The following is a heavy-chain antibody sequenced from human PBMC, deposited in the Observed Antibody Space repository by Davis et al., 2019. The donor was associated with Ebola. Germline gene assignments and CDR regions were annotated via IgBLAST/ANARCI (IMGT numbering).Heavy chain of an antibody. V-gene: IGHV3-30-3*01. Sequence: GESLKISCAASGFTFSSYAMHWVRQAPGKGLEWVAVISYDGSNKYYADSVKGRFTISRDNSKNTLYLQMNSLRAEDTAVYYCARDSSSSVYSSGWYGTYYYYGMDVWGKGTTVTVSS. CDR2: ISYDGSNK. CDR3: ARDSSSSVYSSGWYGTYYYYGMDV. J-gene: IGHJ6*04. D-gene: IGHD6-19*01. CDR1: GFTFSSYA.